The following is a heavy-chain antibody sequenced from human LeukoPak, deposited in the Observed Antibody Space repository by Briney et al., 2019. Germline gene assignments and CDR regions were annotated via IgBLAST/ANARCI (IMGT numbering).Heavy chain of an antibody. J-gene: IGHJ6*03. CDR3: ARTLRGYQNYSYYYYMDV. CDR1: GYTFTSYY. CDR2: INPSGGST. V-gene: IGHV1-46*01. D-gene: IGHD3-22*01. Sequence: ASGKVSCKAAGYTFTSYYMHWVRQAPGQGVEWMGIINPSGGSTSYAQKFQGRVTMTRDPSTSTAYMELRSLRSDDTAVYYCARTLRGYQNYSYYYYMDVWGKGTTVTASS.